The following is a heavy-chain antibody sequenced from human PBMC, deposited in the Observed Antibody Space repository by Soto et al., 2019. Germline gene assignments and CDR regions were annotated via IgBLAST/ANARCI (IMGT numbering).Heavy chain of an antibody. Sequence: PVGSLRLSCAASEFFFSSYAMSWVRQAPGKGLEWVSAISGSGAGTFYADSVKGRFTISRDNSRNTLYLQMNSLGDEDTAVYYCAKESGTYYPGFDYWGQGTLVTVSS. V-gene: IGHV3-23*01. CDR2: ISGSGAGT. D-gene: IGHD1-26*01. CDR1: EFFFSSYA. CDR3: AKESGTYYPGFDY. J-gene: IGHJ4*02.